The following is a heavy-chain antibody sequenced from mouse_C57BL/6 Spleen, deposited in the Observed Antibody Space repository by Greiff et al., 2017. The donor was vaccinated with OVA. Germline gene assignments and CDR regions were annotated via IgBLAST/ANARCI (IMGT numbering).Heavy chain of an antibody. J-gene: IGHJ2*01. D-gene: IGHD2-5*01. CDR2: IYPGDGDT. CDR3: ARSNSNSYFDY. V-gene: IGHV1-82*01. Sequence: VQLQQSGPELVKPGASVKISCKASGYAFSSSWMNWVKQRPGKGLEWIGRIYPGDGDTNYNGKFKGKATLTADKSSSTAYMQLSSLTSEDSAVYFCARSNSNSYFDYWGQGTTLTVSS. CDR1: GYAFSSSW.